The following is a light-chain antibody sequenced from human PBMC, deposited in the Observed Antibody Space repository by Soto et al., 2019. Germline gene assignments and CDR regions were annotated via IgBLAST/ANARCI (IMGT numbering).Light chain of an antibody. J-gene: IGKJ5*01. CDR3: QQARSFPIT. V-gene: IGKV1-12*01. CDR2: AAS. CDR1: QGISAC. Sequence: DIQMTQSPSSVSATVGDRVTITCRVSQGISACLAWYQQKPGKAPKLLIYAASSLQSGVPSRFSGSGFGTDFTLTSSSLQPEDFATYYSQQARSFPITFGRGTRLEIK.